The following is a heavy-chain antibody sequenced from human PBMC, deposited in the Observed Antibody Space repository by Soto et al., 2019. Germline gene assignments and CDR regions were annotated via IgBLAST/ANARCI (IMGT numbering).Heavy chain of an antibody. J-gene: IGHJ4*02. V-gene: IGHV1-69*01. Sequence: QVQLVQSGTEVKKPGSSVKVSCKASGGTFNKYAIDWVRQAPGQGLEWMGGITPLFGTPNYAQRFQGRVTISADEVTSTAYMELRSLRSDDTGVYYCARQFDYDTIGYYYAYWGQGTLVTVSS. CDR1: GGTFNKYA. CDR2: ITPLFGTP. D-gene: IGHD3-22*01. CDR3: ARQFDYDTIGYYYAY.